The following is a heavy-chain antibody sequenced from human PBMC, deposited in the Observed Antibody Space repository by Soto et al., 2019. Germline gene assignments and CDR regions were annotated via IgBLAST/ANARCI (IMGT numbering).Heavy chain of an antibody. V-gene: IGHV3-11*01. CDR2: ISSSGSTI. Sequence: GGSLRLSCAASGFTFSDYYMSWIRQAPGKGLEWVSYISSSGSTIYYADSVKGRFTISRDNAKNSLYLQMNSLRAEDTAVYYCARDHHYDFWSGPTERTYYYYGMDAWGQGTTVTVSS. J-gene: IGHJ6*02. CDR1: GFTFSDYY. D-gene: IGHD3-3*01. CDR3: ARDHHYDFWSGPTERTYYYYGMDA.